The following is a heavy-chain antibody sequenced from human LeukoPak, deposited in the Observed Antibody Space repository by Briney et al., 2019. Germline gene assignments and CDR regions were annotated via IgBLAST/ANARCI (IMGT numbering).Heavy chain of an antibody. Sequence: ASVKVSCKASGYTFTGYYMHWVRQAPGQGLEWMGRINPNSGGTNYAQKFQGRVTMTRDTSISTAYMELSRLRSDDTAVYYCARDKAPGYCSGGSCPNWFDPWGQGTLVTVSS. CDR3: ARDKAPGYCSGGSCPNWFDP. D-gene: IGHD2-15*01. V-gene: IGHV1-2*06. J-gene: IGHJ5*02. CDR1: GYTFTGYY. CDR2: INPNSGGT.